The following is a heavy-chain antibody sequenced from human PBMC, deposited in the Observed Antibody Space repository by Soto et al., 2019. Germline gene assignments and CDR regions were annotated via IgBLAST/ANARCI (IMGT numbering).Heavy chain of an antibody. V-gene: IGHV3-23*01. Sequence: PGGSLRLSCAASGFTFSSYAMSWVRQAPGKGLEWVSAISGSGGSTYYADSVKGRFTISRDNSKNTLYLQMNSLRAEDTAVHYCAKPLGFWSGHLPTPFDYWGQGTLVTVSS. J-gene: IGHJ4*02. D-gene: IGHD3-3*01. CDR2: ISGSGGST. CDR3: AKPLGFWSGHLPTPFDY. CDR1: GFTFSSYA.